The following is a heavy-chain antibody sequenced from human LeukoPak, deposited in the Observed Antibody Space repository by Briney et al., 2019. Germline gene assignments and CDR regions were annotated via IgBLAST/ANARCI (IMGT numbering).Heavy chain of an antibody. Sequence: GGSLRLSCAASGFIFENYWMNWVRQAPGKGLEWVANIEQDGSEKYYVDSVKGRFTISRDNAKNSLYLQMNSLRAEDTAVYYCARERLEQQPFDYWGQGTLVTVSS. J-gene: IGHJ4*02. CDR3: ARERLEQQPFDY. CDR1: GFIFENYW. CDR2: IEQDGSEK. D-gene: IGHD6-13*01. V-gene: IGHV3-7*01.